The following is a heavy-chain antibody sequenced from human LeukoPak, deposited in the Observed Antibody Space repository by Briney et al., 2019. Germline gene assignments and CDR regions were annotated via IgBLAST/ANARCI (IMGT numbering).Heavy chain of an antibody. CDR3: VKDSCSSTSCPPLYYYYYMDV. Sequence: GRSLRLSCAASGFTFDDYAMHWVRQAPGKGLEWVSGIRWNSVSIGYADSVKGRFTISRDNAKNSLYLQMNSLRAEDTALYYCVKDSCSSTSCPPLYYYYYMDVWGKGTTVTVSS. J-gene: IGHJ6*03. CDR1: GFTFDDYA. V-gene: IGHV3-9*01. CDR2: IRWNSVSI. D-gene: IGHD2-2*01.